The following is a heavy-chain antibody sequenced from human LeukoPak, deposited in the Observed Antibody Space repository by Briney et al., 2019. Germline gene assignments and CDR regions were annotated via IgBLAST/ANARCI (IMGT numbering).Heavy chain of an antibody. Sequence: ASVKVSCKASGYTFTNYDIDWVRQATGQGLEWMGYMNPNSGNTGYAQKFQGRVTITKDTSISTAYMELYSLRSEDTAVYYCAREGFDYWGQGTLVTVSS. CDR1: GYTFTNYD. J-gene: IGHJ4*02. CDR3: AREGFDY. CDR2: MNPNSGNT. V-gene: IGHV1-8*03.